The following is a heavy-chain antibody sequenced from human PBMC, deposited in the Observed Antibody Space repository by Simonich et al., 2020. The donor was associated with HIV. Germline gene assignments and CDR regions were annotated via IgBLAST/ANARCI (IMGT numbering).Heavy chain of an antibody. Sequence: EVQLVQSGAEVKKPGATMKIYCNIPGHTFIDYYLHWMQKAPGKGIGWWERIVPEDGEPIHATRFQGRVPIPADTSTDTVYMELCSLRSEDTAMYYCATVVVLPAATRGTWFDPWGQGTLVTVSS. D-gene: IGHD2-2*01. V-gene: IGHV1-69-2*01. CDR1: GHTFIDYY. CDR2: IVPEDGEP. CDR3: ATVVVLPAATRGTWFDP. J-gene: IGHJ5*02.